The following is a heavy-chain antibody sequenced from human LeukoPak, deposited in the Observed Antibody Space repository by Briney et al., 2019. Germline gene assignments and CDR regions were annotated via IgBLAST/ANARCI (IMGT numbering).Heavy chain of an antibody. J-gene: IGHJ5*02. CDR2: INPSGGST. Sequence: ASVKVSCKASGYTFTSYYMHWVRQAPGQGLEWMGIINPSGGSTSYAQKFQGRVTMTRDTSTSTVYMELSSLRSEDTAVYYCAGGSPTFGVVIRDYNWFDPWGQGTLVTVSS. CDR3: AGGSPTFGVVIRDYNWFDP. CDR1: GYTFTSYY. D-gene: IGHD3-3*01. V-gene: IGHV1-46*01.